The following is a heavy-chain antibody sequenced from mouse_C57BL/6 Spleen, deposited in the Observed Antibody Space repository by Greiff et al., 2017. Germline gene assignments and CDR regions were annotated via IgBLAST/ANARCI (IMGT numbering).Heavy chain of an antibody. CDR2: ILPGSGST. CDR3: ARKGNFDYYGSSSFDY. V-gene: IGHV1-9*01. Sequence: VQLQQSGAELMKPGASVKLSCKATGYTFTGYWIEWVKQRPGHGLEWIGEILPGSGSTNYNEKFKGKATFTADTSSNTAYMQLSSLTTEDSAIYYCARKGNFDYYGSSSFDYWGQGTTLTVSS. D-gene: IGHD1-1*01. CDR1: GYTFTGYW. J-gene: IGHJ2*01.